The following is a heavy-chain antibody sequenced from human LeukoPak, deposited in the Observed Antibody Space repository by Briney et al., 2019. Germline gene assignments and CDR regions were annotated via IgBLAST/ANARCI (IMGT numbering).Heavy chain of an antibody. D-gene: IGHD3-22*01. V-gene: IGHV3-30*04. CDR1: GFTFSSYA. CDR3: AWGGYDSSGVDY. Sequence: HPGGSLRLSCAASGFTFSSYAMHWVRQAPGKGLEWVAVISYDGSNKYYADSVKGRFTISRDNSKNTLYLQMNSLRAEDTAVYYCAWGGYDSSGVDYWGQGTLVTVSS. CDR2: ISYDGSNK. J-gene: IGHJ4*02.